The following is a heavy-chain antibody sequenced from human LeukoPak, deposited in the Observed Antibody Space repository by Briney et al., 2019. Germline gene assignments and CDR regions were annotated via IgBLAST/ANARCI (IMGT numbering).Heavy chain of an antibody. CDR3: ARGTMLRGVIRDYYYYGMDV. J-gene: IGHJ6*04. Sequence: PSETLSLTCTVSGGSISNYYWNWIRQPPGKGLEWIGYIFDSGNTNYNPSLKSRVTISVDTFKKQFSLKLTSVTAADTAIYYCARGTMLRGVIRDYYYYGMDVWGKGTTVTVSS. V-gene: IGHV4-59*01. CDR2: IFDSGNT. D-gene: IGHD3-10*01. CDR1: GGSISNYY.